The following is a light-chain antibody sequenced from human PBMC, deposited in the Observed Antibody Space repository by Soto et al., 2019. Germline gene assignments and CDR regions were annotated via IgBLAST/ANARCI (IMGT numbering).Light chain of an antibody. CDR1: QSVSSNS. CDR2: GGS. J-gene: IGKJ1*01. CDR3: QQNGRSPPWT. Sequence: EIVLTQSPGSLSLSPGDSATLSCRSSQSVSSNSLAWHQQKPGQAPRLLMYGGSSRATGIPVRFSGSGSETDFTLTISRLEPEDFAVYYCQQNGRSPPWTFGQGTKVDIK. V-gene: IGKV3-20*01.